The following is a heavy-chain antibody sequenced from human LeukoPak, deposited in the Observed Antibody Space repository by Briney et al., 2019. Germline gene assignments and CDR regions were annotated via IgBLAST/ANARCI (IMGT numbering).Heavy chain of an antibody. J-gene: IGHJ4*02. Sequence: SETLSLTCTVSGDSISTSTYYWGWIRQPPGKGLEWIGSMHHSGSTYYNSSLKSRVTISVDTSKNQFSLKLSSVTAADTAVYFCARRSPHDLYRYHFDCWGQGTLVTVSS. D-gene: IGHD3-16*01. V-gene: IGHV4-39*01. CDR2: MHHSGST. CDR3: ARRSPHDLYRYHFDC. CDR1: GDSISTSTYY.